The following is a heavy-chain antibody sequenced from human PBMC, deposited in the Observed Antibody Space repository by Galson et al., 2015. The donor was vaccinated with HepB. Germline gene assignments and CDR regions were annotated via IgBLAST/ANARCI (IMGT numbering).Heavy chain of an antibody. CDR1: GYTFTSYA. D-gene: IGHD3-3*01. V-gene: IGHV1-3*01. J-gene: IGHJ4*02. CDR3: ARAVPESFDFWSGYSHFDS. CDR2: INAGNGNT. Sequence: SVKVSCKASGYTFTSYAMHWVRQAPGQRLEWMGWINAGNGNTKYSQKFQGRVTITRDTSASTAYMELGSLTSEDTAVYFCARAVPESFDFWSGYSHFDSWGQGTVVTVSS.